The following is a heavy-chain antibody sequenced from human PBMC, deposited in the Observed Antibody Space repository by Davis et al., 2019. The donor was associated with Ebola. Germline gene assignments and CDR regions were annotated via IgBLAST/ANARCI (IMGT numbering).Heavy chain of an antibody. Sequence: PSETLSLTCAVYGGSFNGYYWSWIRQPPGKGLEWIGDINHTGSTNYSPSLKSRVTILIDRSKNQFSLKLSSVTAADTAVYYCARGGDGYNQGDYWGQGTLVTVSS. CDR2: INHTGST. CDR1: GGSFNGYY. CDR3: ARGGDGYNQGDY. J-gene: IGHJ4*02. D-gene: IGHD5-24*01. V-gene: IGHV4-34*01.